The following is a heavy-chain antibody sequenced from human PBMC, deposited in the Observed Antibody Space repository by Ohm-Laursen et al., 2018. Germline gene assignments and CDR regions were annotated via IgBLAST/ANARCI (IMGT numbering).Heavy chain of an antibody. CDR2: ISWNSGSI. J-gene: IGHJ4*02. CDR3: AKDRGPYCSGGSCWN. V-gene: IGHV3-9*01. Sequence: SSLRLSCSASGFTFDDYAMHWVRQAPGKGLEWVSGISWNSGSIGYADSVKGRFTISRDNAKNSLYLQMNSLRAEDTALYYCAKDRGPYCSGGSCWNWGQGTLVTVSS. D-gene: IGHD2-15*01. CDR1: GFTFDDYA.